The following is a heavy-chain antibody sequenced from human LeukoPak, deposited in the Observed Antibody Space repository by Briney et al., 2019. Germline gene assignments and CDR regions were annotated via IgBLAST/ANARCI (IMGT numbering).Heavy chain of an antibody. CDR3: ARAGGHQLVPNFDY. J-gene: IGHJ4*02. CDR1: GGSFSGYY. CDR2: INHSGST. Sequence: SETLSLTCAVYGGSFSGYYWSWIRQPPGKGLEGIGEINHSGSTNYNPSLKSRVTISVDTSKNQFSLKLSSVTAADTAVYYCARAGGHQLVPNFDYWGQGTLVTVSS. V-gene: IGHV4-34*01. D-gene: IGHD6-13*01.